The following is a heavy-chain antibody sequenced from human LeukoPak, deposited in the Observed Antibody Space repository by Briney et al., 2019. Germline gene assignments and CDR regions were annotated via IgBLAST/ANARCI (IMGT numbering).Heavy chain of an antibody. V-gene: IGHV4-34*01. CDR3: ARGSRRITIFGVVIIPVGFDY. Sequence: SETLSLTCAVYGVSFSGYYWSWIRQPPGKGLEWIGEINHSGSTNYNPSLKSRVTISVDTSKNQFSLKLSSVTAADTAVYYCARGSRRITIFGVVIIPVGFDYWGQGTLVTVSS. J-gene: IGHJ4*02. D-gene: IGHD3-3*01. CDR2: INHSGST. CDR1: GVSFSGYY.